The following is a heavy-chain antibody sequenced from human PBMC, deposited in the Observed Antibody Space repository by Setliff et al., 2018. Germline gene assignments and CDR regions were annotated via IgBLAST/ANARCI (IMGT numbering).Heavy chain of an antibody. V-gene: IGHV4-39*01. CDR2: VYYSGST. CDR3: ARIAYGSGSYYFDY. CDR1: GGSISGSSSF. J-gene: IGHJ4*02. D-gene: IGHD3-10*01. Sequence: SETLSLTCTVSGGSISGSSSFWGWIRQPTGKGMEWIGSVYYSGSTYYNPSLKSRVTISVDTSKNQFSLKLRSVTAADTAVYYCARIAYGSGSYYFDYWGQGTLVTVSS.